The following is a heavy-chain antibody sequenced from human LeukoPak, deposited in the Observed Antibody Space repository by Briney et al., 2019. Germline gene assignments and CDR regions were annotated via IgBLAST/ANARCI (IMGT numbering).Heavy chain of an antibody. Sequence: GGSLRLSCAASGFTFRSYSMNWVRQAPGKGLEWVSFISSSSSSYIYYADSVKGRFTISRDNAKNSLYLQMNSLRAEDTAVYYCARGIDDFWSGLIXXWGQGILVT. CDR3: ARGIDDFWSGLIXX. CDR1: GFTFRSYS. CDR2: ISSSSSSYI. V-gene: IGHV3-21*01. D-gene: IGHD3-3*01. J-gene: IGHJ4*02.